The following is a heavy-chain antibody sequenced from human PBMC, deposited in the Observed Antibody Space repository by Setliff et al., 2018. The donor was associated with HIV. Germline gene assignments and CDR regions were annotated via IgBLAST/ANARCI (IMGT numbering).Heavy chain of an antibody. V-gene: IGHV4-39*07. J-gene: IGHJ4*02. CDR1: GVSMDSGDYS. CDR2: MDDGGSA. D-gene: IGHD2-15*01. CDR3: VGRFGLVQIFYFDY. Sequence: SETLSLTCTVSGVSMDSGDYSWGWVRQSPGKGLEWIGSMDDGGSASYNPSLKSLVTISIDTSKSQFSLKLSSATAADTAVYFCVGRFGLVQIFYFDYWGQGMLVTVSS.